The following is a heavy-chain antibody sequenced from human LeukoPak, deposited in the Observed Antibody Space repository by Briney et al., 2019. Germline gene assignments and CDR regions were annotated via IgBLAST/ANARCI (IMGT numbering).Heavy chain of an antibody. CDR1: GGSFSGYY. V-gene: IGHV4-34*01. D-gene: IGHD6-6*01. Sequence: PSETLSLTCAVYGGSFSGYYWSWIRQPPGKGLEWIGEINHSGSTNYNPSLKSRVTISVDTSKNQFSLKLSSVTAADTAVYYCARRGQQLVLSRYYYYYMDAWGKGTTVTVSS. CDR3: ARRGQQLVLSRYYYYYMDA. J-gene: IGHJ6*03. CDR2: INHSGST.